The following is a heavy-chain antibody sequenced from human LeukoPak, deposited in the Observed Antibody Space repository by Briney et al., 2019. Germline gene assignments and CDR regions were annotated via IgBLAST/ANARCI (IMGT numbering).Heavy chain of an antibody. D-gene: IGHD5-12*01. CDR2: ISSSSSYI. V-gene: IGHV3-21*01. CDR1: GFSFSSCS. Sequence: PGGSLRLSCAASGFSFSSCSMNWVRQAPGKGLEWVSSISSSSSYIYYADSVKGRFTISRDNAKNSLYLQMNSLRVEDTAVYYCARDLGYSGYDSVYWGQGTLATVSS. J-gene: IGHJ4*02. CDR3: ARDLGYSGYDSVY.